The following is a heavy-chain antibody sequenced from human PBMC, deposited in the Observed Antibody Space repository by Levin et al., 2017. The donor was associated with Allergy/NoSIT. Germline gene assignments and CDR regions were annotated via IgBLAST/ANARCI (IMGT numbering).Heavy chain of an antibody. CDR1: GFTFSSYA. CDR2: ISYDGSNK. J-gene: IGHJ4*02. V-gene: IGHV3-30-3*01. D-gene: IGHD2-15*01. Sequence: GESLKISCAASGFTFSSYAMHWVRQAPGKGLEWVAVISYDGSNKYYADSVKGRFTISRDNSKNTLYLQMNSLRAEDTAVYYCARDGRYCSGGSCYPNYFDYWGQGTLVTVSS. CDR3: ARDGRYCSGGSCYPNYFDY.